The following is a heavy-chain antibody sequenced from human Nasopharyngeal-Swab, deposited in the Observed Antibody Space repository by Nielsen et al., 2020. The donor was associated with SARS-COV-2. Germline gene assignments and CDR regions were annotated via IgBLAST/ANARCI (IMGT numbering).Heavy chain of an antibody. CDR2: IGAAGNT. CDR1: GFTFSSYA. J-gene: IGHJ4*02. Sequence: GGSLRLSCAASGFTFSSYAMSWVRQAPGMGLEWVSVIGAAGNTIYADSVKGRFTISRDNSKNTVYLQMNSLRAEDTAVYYCADPPFSEYWGQGTLVTVSS. V-gene: IGHV3-23*01. CDR3: ADPPFSEY.